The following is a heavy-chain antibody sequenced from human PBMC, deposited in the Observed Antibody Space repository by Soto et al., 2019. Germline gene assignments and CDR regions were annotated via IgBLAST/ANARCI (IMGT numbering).Heavy chain of an antibody. CDR1: GGSVSSGSYY. J-gene: IGHJ5*02. CDR3: ASMVRGGTIDVLWWFDP. Sequence: SETLSLTCTVSGGSVSSGSYYWSWIRQPPGKGLEWIGYIYYSGSTNYNPSLKSRVTISVDTSKNQFSLKLSSVTAADTDVYYCASMVRGGTIDVLWWFDPWGQGTLVTVSS. CDR2: IYYSGST. V-gene: IGHV4-61*01. D-gene: IGHD3-10*01.